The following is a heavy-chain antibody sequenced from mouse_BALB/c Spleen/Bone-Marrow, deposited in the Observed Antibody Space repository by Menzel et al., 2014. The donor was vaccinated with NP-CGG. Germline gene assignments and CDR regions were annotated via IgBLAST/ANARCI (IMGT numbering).Heavy chain of an antibody. J-gene: IGHJ2*02. CDR3: ARNYDYDAYYFDY. CDR2: ILSGGSS. Sequence: QVQLKESGPGLVQPSQSLSITCTVSGFSLTTYGIHWIRQSPGKGLEWLGVILSGGSSDYNAAFISRVSINRDNSKSQVFFKMNSLQANDTAINYCARNYDYDAYYFDYWGQGTFITVSS. CDR1: GFSLTTYG. D-gene: IGHD2-4*01. V-gene: IGHV2-2*02.